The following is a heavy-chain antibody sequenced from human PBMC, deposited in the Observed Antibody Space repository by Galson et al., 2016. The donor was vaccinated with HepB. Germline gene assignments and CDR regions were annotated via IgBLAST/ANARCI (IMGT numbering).Heavy chain of an antibody. D-gene: IGHD2-2*03. CDR2: IYHSGST. Sequence: SETLSLTCAVSGGSISSNNWWIWVRQPPGKGLEWIGEIYHSGSTNYNPSLKSRVTISVDKSKSQFSLKLNSVTAADTAVYYCARGILWIDSNWFDPWGQGTLVTVSS. CDR1: GGSISSNNW. CDR3: ARGILWIDSNWFDP. J-gene: IGHJ5*02. V-gene: IGHV4-4*02.